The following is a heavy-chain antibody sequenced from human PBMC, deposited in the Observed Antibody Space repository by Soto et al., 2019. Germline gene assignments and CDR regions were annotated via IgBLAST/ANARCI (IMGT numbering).Heavy chain of an antibody. V-gene: IGHV4-59*08. CDR2: IFYSGST. Sequence: SETLSLTCTVSGGSISSYYWSWIRQPPGKGLEWIGFIFYSGSTNYNPSLKSRVTISVDTSKNQFSLKMSSVTAADTAIYYCARHSLTSHLDYWGQGTLVTVSS. CDR1: GGSISSYY. J-gene: IGHJ4*02. CDR3: ARHSLTSHLDY.